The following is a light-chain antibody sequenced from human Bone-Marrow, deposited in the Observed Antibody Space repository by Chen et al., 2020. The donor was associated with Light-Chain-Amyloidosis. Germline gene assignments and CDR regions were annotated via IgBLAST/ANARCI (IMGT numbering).Light chain of an antibody. CDR3: QSADSSGTYEVI. Sequence: SYALTQPPSVSGSPGQTARITCSGDDLPTKYAYWYQQKPGQAPVLVIHRDTERPSGVSERVSGSSSGTTATLTSSGVQAEDDADYQCQSADSSGTYEVIFGGGTKLTVL. J-gene: IGLJ2*01. CDR2: RDT. CDR1: DLPTKY. V-gene: IGLV3-25*03.